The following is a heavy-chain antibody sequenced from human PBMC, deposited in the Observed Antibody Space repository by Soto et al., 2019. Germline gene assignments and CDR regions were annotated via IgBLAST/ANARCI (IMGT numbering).Heavy chain of an antibody. CDR3: AQAVTGYFDN. Sequence: QITLKESGPTVVKPTQNLTLTCTFSGFSLNNTRVGVGWIRQPPGKALEWLALIFWDDEKPYSPSLKSRLTLTKDTPKNQVVLTMANIDPVDTATYFCAQAVTGYFDNWGQVTLVTVSS. J-gene: IGHJ4*02. D-gene: IGHD6-19*01. CDR2: IFWDDEK. V-gene: IGHV2-5*02. CDR1: GFSLNNTRVG.